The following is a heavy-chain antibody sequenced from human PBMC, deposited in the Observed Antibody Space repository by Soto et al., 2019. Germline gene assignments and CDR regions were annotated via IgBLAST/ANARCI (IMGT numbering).Heavy chain of an antibody. V-gene: IGHV4-59*08. CDR1: GGSISSYY. D-gene: IGHD6-19*01. J-gene: IGHJ4*02. CDR3: ARSPQRAVAGPVDY. Sequence: PSETLSLTCTVSGGSISSYYWSWIRQPPGKGLEWIGYIYYSGSTNYNPSLKSRVTISVDTSKNQFSLKLSSVTAADTAVYYCARSPQRAVAGPVDYWGQGTLVTVSS. CDR2: IYYSGST.